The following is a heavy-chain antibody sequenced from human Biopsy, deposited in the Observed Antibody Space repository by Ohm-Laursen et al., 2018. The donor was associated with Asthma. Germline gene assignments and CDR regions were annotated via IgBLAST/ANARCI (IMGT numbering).Heavy chain of an antibody. V-gene: IGHV1-24*01. CDR2: HDHEEGGT. Sequence: ASVKVYCKISGYSLTDLSMHWVRQAPGQGLEWMGGHDHEEGGTVNARRFQGRVTMTEDTSTDTAYMELSSLSSDDTAVYYCASDFPKDYVRYNFQFWGQGTLVTVSS. J-gene: IGHJ4*02. D-gene: IGHD4-17*01. CDR1: GYSLTDLS. CDR3: ASDFPKDYVRYNFQF.